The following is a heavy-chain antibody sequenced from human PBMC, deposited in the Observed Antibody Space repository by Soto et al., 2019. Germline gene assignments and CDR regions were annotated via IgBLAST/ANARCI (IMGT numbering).Heavy chain of an antibody. V-gene: IGHV4-39*01. Sequence: SETLSLTCIVSGESISGSSYYWGWIRQPPGKGLEWIGSIYYSGRTYYNPSFKSRVTISIDTSKNQFSLKLSSVTATDTAVYYCARQRTTVVTQAYFDHWGQGALVTVSS. CDR2: IYYSGRT. D-gene: IGHD2-21*02. J-gene: IGHJ4*02. CDR3: ARQRTTVVTQAYFDH. CDR1: GESISGSSYY.